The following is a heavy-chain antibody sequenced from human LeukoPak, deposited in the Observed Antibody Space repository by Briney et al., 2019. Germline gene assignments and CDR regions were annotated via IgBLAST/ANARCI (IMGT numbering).Heavy chain of an antibody. V-gene: IGHV3-9*01. CDR2: ISWNSGSI. Sequence: GGSLRLSCAASGFTFDDYAMHRVRQAPGKGLEWVSGISWNSGSIGYADSVKGRFTISRDNAKSSLYLQMNSLRAEDTALYYCAKDPAAMGEYFQHWGQGTLVTVSS. CDR3: AKDPAAMGEYFQH. J-gene: IGHJ1*01. D-gene: IGHD2-2*01. CDR1: GFTFDDYA.